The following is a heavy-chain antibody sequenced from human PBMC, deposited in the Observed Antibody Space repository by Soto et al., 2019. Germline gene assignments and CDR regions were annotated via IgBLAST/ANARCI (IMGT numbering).Heavy chain of an antibody. Sequence: SGPTLVNPTQTLTLTCTFSGFSLSTSGMCVSWIRQPPGKALEWLARIDWDDDKYYSTSPKTRLTISKDTSKNQVVLTMTNMDPVDTATYYCARRIAAAGTWSGMDVWGQGTTVTVSS. CDR3: ARRIAAAGTWSGMDV. V-gene: IGHV2-70*11. D-gene: IGHD6-13*01. CDR2: IDWDDDK. J-gene: IGHJ6*02. CDR1: GFSLSTSGMC.